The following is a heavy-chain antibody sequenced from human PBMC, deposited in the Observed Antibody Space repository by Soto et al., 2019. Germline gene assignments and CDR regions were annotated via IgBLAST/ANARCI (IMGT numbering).Heavy chain of an antibody. CDR1: GFTFSRYQ. V-gene: IGHV3-48*03. CDR3: AAGSTSYVIGLGY. Sequence: PGGSLRLSCAASGFTFSRYQMNWVRQAPGKGLEWIAHIGFSADDIFYADSVQGRFTISRDNTKKSLHLQMNSLRVEDTAIYYCAAGSTSYVIGLGYRGLGSLVTVSS. D-gene: IGHD2-21*01. J-gene: IGHJ4*02. CDR2: IGFSADDI.